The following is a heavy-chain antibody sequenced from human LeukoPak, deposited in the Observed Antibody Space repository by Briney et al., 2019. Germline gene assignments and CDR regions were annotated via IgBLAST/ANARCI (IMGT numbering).Heavy chain of an antibody. CDR3: AKGSAGIFGGGFDY. CDR1: GFAFEDYA. V-gene: IGHV3-9*03. CDR2: ISLNSGSI. D-gene: IGHD3-3*01. Sequence: GGSLRLSCAASGFAFEDYAMYWVRQAPGKGLEWVSGISLNSGSIGYADSVKGRFTISRDNAKNSLYLQMNSLRAEDMALYYCAKGSAGIFGGGFDYWGQGTLVTVSS. J-gene: IGHJ4*02.